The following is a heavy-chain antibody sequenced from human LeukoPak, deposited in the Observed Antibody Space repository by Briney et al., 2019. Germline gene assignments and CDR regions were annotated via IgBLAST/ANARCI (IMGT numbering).Heavy chain of an antibody. Sequence: SETLSLTCTVSGASISSHFWSWIRQPPGKGLEWIGYIFYTGITNYNPSLKSRVTISVDTSKNQFSLKMSSVTAADTAVYYCARDGYSGTSHFDHRGQGTLVTVSS. CDR1: GASISSHF. CDR2: IFYTGIT. CDR3: ARDGYSGTSHFDH. D-gene: IGHD1-26*01. V-gene: IGHV4-59*11. J-gene: IGHJ4*02.